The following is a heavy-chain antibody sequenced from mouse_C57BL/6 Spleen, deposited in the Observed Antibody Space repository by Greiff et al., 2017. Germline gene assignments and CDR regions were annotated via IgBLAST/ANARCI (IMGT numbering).Heavy chain of an antibody. CDR3: AREGDGNHLWAMDY. CDR2: IDPSDSYT. D-gene: IGHD2-1*01. J-gene: IGHJ4*01. CDR1: GYTFTSYW. V-gene: IGHV1-59*01. Sequence: QVQLQQPGAELVRPGTSVKLSCKASGYTFTSYWMHWVKQRPGQGLEWIGVIDPSDSYTKYNQKFKGKATLTVDTSSSTAYMQLSSLTSEAAAVYYCAREGDGNHLWAMDYWGQGTLSHRLL.